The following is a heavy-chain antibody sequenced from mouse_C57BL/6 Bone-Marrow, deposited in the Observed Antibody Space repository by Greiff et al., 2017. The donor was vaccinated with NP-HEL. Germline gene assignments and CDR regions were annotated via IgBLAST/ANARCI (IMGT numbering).Heavy chain of an antibody. Sequence: QVQLQQPGAELVKPGASVKMSCKASGYTFTSYWITWVKQRPGQGLEWIGDIYPGSGSTNYNEKFKSKATLTVDTSSSTAYRQLSSLTSEDSAVYYCASPGSSTAWFAYWGQGTLVTVSA. CDR3: ASPGSSTAWFAY. CDR2: IYPGSGST. D-gene: IGHD1-1*01. V-gene: IGHV1-55*01. CDR1: GYTFTSYW. J-gene: IGHJ3*01.